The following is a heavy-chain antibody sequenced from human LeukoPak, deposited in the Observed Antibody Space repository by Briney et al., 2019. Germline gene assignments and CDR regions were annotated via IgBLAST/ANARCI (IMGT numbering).Heavy chain of an antibody. V-gene: IGHV3-74*01. D-gene: IGHD3-22*01. Sequence: HPGGSLRLSCAASGFTFSSYWMHWVRQAPGKGLVWVSRINSDGSSTSYADSVKGRFTISRDNAKNTLYLQMNSLRAEDTAVYYCARERGFSGYDSSGPDLDYWGQGTLVTVSS. J-gene: IGHJ4*02. CDR2: INSDGSST. CDR1: GFTFSSYW. CDR3: ARERGFSGYDSSGPDLDY.